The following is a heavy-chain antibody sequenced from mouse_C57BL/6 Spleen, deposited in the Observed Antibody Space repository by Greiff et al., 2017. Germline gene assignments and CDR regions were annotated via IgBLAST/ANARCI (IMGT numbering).Heavy chain of an antibody. J-gene: IGHJ1*03. D-gene: IGHD1-1*01. CDR3: AISLYGSSYWYFDV. Sequence: EVHVVESGGGLVQPGGSLSLSCAASGFTFTDYYMSWVRQPPGKALEWFGFIRNKANGYTSEYSASVKGRFTISRDNSQSILYLQMNALRAEDSATYDCAISLYGSSYWYFDVWGTGTTVTVAS. CDR1: GFTFTDYY. V-gene: IGHV7-3*01. CDR2: IRNKANGYTS.